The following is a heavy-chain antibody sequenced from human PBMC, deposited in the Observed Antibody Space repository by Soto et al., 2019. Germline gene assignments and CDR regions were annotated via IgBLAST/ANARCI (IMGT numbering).Heavy chain of an antibody. D-gene: IGHD3-9*01. J-gene: IGHJ5*02. CDR3: ASSVDILTEYNWFDP. V-gene: IGHV1-45*02. Sequence: SVKVSCKASGYTFTYRYLHWVRQAPGQALEWMGWITPFNGNTNYAQKFQDRVTITRDRSMSTAYMELSSLRSEDTAMYYCASSVDILTEYNWFDPWGQGTLVTVSS. CDR2: ITPFNGNT. CDR1: GYTFTYRY.